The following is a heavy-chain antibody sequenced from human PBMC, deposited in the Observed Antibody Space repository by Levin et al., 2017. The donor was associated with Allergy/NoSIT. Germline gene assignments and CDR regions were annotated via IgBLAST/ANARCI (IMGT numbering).Heavy chain of an antibody. Sequence: GESLKISCKGSGYSFTTYWIHWVRQTPGKGLEWMGKIDPSESYTSYSPSFQGRVTISSDKSITTAYLQWSSLKASDTAIYYCARQSGSGWPYYYFGMDGWGQGTTVTVSS. CDR3: ARQSGSGWPYYYFGMDG. CDR2: IDPSESYT. CDR1: GYSFTTYW. V-gene: IGHV5-10-1*01. D-gene: IGHD6-19*01. J-gene: IGHJ6*02.